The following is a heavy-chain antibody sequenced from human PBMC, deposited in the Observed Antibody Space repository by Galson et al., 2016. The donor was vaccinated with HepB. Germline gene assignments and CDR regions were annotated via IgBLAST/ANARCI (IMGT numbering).Heavy chain of an antibody. CDR1: GFTFNLFG. CDR3: ARDGGQQLVRWERLRKVYYYYPMDV. Sequence: SLRLSCAASGFTFNLFGMHWVRQAPGRGLEWVLLIWYDESNKDYRDSVKGRFTISRDISKNTLYLEMNSLRAEDTAVYYCARDGGQQLVRWERLRKVYYYYPMDVWGQGTTVTVSS. D-gene: IGHD6-13*01. CDR2: IWYDESNK. V-gene: IGHV3-33*01. J-gene: IGHJ6*02.